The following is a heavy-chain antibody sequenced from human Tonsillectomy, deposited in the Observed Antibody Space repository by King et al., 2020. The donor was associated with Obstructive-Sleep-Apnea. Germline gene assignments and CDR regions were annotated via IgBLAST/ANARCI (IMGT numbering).Heavy chain of an antibody. D-gene: IGHD4-17*01. CDR1: GG. Sequence: GGMRGVGQAPGKGWEGVGRSKSKTGGGTREYAAHVKVRLAISRDDSKNTLYRQMNRLKPEDTTVYYCTTAVTTVTPINVDYWGQGTLVTVSS. V-gene: IGHV3-15*01. CDR3: TTAVTTVTPINVDY. CDR2: SKSKTGGGTR. J-gene: IGHJ4*02.